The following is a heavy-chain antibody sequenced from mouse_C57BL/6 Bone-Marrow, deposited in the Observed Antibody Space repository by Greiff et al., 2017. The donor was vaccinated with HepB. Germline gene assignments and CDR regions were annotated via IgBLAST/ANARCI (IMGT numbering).Heavy chain of an antibody. CDR2: ISYDGSN. CDR1: GYSITSGYY. D-gene: IGHD2-3*01. CDR3: ARADDGFDY. J-gene: IGHJ2*01. V-gene: IGHV3-6*01. Sequence: EVQLVESGPGLVKPSQSLSLTCSVTGYSITSGYYWNWIRQFPGNKLEWMGYISYDGSNNYNPSLKNRISITRDTSKNQFFLKLNSVTTEDTATYYCARADDGFDYWGQGTTLTVSS.